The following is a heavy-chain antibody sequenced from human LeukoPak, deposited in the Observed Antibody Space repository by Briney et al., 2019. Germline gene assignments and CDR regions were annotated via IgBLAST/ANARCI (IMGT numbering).Heavy chain of an antibody. CDR3: ARTLGDYVWGGYRLRRFDP. D-gene: IGHD3-16*02. Sequence: ASVKVSCKASGYTFTGDYMHWVRQAPGQGLEWMGWINPNNGDTHYAQKFQGTVTMTRDTSISTAYMELRSLRSDDTAVYYCARTLGDYVWGGYRLRRFDPWGQGTLVTVSS. CDR1: GYTFTGDY. J-gene: IGHJ5*02. CDR2: INPNNGDT. V-gene: IGHV1-2*02.